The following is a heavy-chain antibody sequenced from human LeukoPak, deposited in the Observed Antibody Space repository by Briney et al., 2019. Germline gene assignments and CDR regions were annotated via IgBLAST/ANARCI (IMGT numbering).Heavy chain of an antibody. J-gene: IGHJ5*02. D-gene: IGHD3-3*01. Sequence: SETLSLTCTVSGGSISSSSSYWGWIRQPPGKGLEWIGSIYYSGSTYYNPSLKSRVTISVDTSKNQFSLKLSSVTAADTAVYYCARHPRFTSPYYDFWSGYYRSGKEVNWFDPWGQGTLVAVSS. CDR2: IYYSGST. CDR1: GGSISSSSSY. CDR3: ARHPRFTSPYYDFWSGYYRSGKEVNWFDP. V-gene: IGHV4-39*01.